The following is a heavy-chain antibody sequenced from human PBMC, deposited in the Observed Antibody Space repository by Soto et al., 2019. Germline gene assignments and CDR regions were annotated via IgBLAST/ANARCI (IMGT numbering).Heavy chain of an antibody. CDR2: ISGSGGST. CDR1: GFTFSSYA. CDR3: AKDGDDRISSDYFDY. D-gene: IGHD2-21*02. J-gene: IGHJ4*02. V-gene: IGHV3-23*01. Sequence: PGGSLRLSCAASGFTFSSYAMSWVRQAPGKGLEWVSAISGSGGSTYYADSVKGRFTISRDNSKNTLYLQMNSLRAEDTAVYYWAKDGDDRISSDYFDYWGQRTLVTVSS.